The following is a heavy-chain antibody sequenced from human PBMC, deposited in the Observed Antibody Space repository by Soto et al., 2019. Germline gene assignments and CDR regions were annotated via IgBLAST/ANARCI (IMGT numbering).Heavy chain of an antibody. D-gene: IGHD1-7*01. Sequence: GGSLRLSCGASGFTFSSYAMSWVRQAPGKGLEWVSAISGSGGSTYYADSVKGRFTISRDNSKNTLYLQMNSLRAEDTAVYYCAKGELELPHNWFDPWGQGTLVTVSS. CDR2: ISGSGGST. V-gene: IGHV3-23*01. CDR3: AKGELELPHNWFDP. J-gene: IGHJ5*02. CDR1: GFTFSSYA.